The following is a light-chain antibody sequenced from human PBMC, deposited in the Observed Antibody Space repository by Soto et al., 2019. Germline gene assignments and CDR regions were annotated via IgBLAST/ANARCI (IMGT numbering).Light chain of an antibody. CDR2: DVS. CDR1: SSDVGGYNY. CDR3: ISYTGSSTSYV. Sequence: QSVLTQPRSVSGSPGQSVTISCTGTSSDVGGYNYVSWYQQHPGKAPKLMIYDVSKRPSRVPDRFSGSKSGNTASLTISGLQAEDEADYYCISYTGSSTSYVFGSGTKVTVL. V-gene: IGLV2-11*01. J-gene: IGLJ1*01.